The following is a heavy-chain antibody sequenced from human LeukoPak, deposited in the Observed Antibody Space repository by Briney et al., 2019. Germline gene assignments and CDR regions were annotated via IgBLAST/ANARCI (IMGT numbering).Heavy chain of an antibody. V-gene: IGHV4-59*01. D-gene: IGHD1-26*01. CDR2: IYYSGST. CDR1: GGSISSYF. J-gene: IGHJ6*02. CDR3: ARGNSGSYYYYGMDV. Sequence: AETLSLTCTVSGGSISSYFWSWIRQPPGKGLEWVGYIYYSGSTNYNPSLKNRVTISVDTSKHQFSLKLSSVTAADTAVYECARGNSGSYYYYGMDVWGQGTTVTVSS.